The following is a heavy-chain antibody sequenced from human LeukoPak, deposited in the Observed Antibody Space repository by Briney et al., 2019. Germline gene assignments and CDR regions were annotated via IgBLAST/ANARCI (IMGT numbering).Heavy chain of an antibody. Sequence: PGGSLRLSCAASGFTLSSYDMHWVRQATGKGLEWVSAIGAAGDTYYPGSVTGRFTISRDTAKNSLYLQMNSLRAGDTAVYHCARGVGYDILTGYYPRDDAFDTWGQGTMVTVSS. CDR2: IGAAGDT. J-gene: IGHJ3*02. V-gene: IGHV3-13*01. D-gene: IGHD3-9*01. CDR3: ARGVGYDILTGYYPRDDAFDT. CDR1: GFTLSSYD.